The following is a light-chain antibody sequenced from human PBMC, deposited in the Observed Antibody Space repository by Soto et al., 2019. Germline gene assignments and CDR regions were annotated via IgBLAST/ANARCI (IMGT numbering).Light chain of an antibody. CDR1: QDISNY. CDR2: DAS. J-gene: IGKJ2*01. Sequence: DIQMTQSPSSLSACVGDRVTITCQASQDISNYLNWYQQKPGKAPKLLMYDASTLETGVPSRFSGTASGTDFTLTISSLQPVDIATYYCQQYDNLPYTFGQGTKLEIK. CDR3: QQYDNLPYT. V-gene: IGKV1-33*01.